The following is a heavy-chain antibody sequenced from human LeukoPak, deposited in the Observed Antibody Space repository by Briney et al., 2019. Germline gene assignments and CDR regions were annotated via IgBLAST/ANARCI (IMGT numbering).Heavy chain of an antibody. D-gene: IGHD6-19*01. J-gene: IGHJ4*02. CDR2: INPNSGDT. V-gene: IGHV1-2*02. CDR1: GYTFTDYY. Sequence: SVKVSCKASGYTFTDYYMHWVRQAPGQGLEWMGWINPNSGDTNYAQKFQGRVTMTRDTSISTAYMELSRLRSDDTAVYYCARDVAGGDFDYWGQGTLVTVSS. CDR3: ARDVAGGDFDY.